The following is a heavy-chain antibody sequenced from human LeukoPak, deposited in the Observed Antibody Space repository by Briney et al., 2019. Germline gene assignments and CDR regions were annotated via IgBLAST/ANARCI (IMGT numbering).Heavy chain of an antibody. V-gene: IGHV3-23*01. CDR2: ISGSGGST. Sequence: GGSLRLSCAASGFTFSSYGMSWVRQAPGKGLEWVSIISGSGGSTYYADSVKGRFTISRDNSKNTLYLQMNSLRAEDTAVYYCAKAIRSTNYMDVWGKGTTVTISS. CDR1: GFTFSSYG. J-gene: IGHJ6*03. CDR3: AKAIRSTNYMDV. D-gene: IGHD2-2*01.